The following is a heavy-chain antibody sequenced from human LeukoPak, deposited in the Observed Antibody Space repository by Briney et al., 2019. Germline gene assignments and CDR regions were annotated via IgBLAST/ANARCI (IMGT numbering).Heavy chain of an antibody. CDR1: GFTFSNYA. CDR3: ARMYGSGSVDV. J-gene: IGHJ6*02. D-gene: IGHD3-10*01. V-gene: IGHV3-30-3*01. Sequence: GGSLRLSCAASGFTFSNYAMHWVRQAPGKGLEWVAIISFDGSDKYYADSVKGRFTISRDNAKNSLYLQMNSLRAEDTAVYYCARMYGSGSVDVWGQGTTVTVSS. CDR2: ISFDGSDK.